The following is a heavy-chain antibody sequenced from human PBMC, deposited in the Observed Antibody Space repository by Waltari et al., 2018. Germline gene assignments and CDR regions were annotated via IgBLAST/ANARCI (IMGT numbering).Heavy chain of an antibody. J-gene: IGHJ4*02. D-gene: IGHD3-10*01. CDR3: AIPPDYYGSGTTYFAY. CDR1: GGTFRSYT. CDR2: IIPVCGTT. Sequence: QVQLVQSGAEVEKPGSSVKVSCKASGGTFRSYTIIWVRQAPGQGLEWMGRIIPVCGTTNYAQKFQYRVTITADKSTGTAYMELSSLRSDDTAVYYCAIPPDYYGSGTTYFAYGGQGTLVTVSS. V-gene: IGHV1-69*08.